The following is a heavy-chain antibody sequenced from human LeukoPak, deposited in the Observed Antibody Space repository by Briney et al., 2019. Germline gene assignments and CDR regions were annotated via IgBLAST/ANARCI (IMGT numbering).Heavy chain of an antibody. Sequence: GESLKISCQGSGYSFTGYWIGWVRQMPGKGLEWMGIIYPGDSDTRYSPSFQGQVTISADKSISTAYLQWSSLKASDTALYYCSRHSKAETTYYDFWSGYSPSGTLDYWGQGTLVTVSS. D-gene: IGHD3-3*01. V-gene: IGHV5-51*01. CDR1: GYSFTGYW. CDR2: IYPGDSDT. J-gene: IGHJ4*02. CDR3: SRHSKAETTYYDFWSGYSPSGTLDY.